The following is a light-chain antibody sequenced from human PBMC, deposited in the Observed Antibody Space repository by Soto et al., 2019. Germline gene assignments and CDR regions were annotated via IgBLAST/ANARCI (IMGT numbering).Light chain of an antibody. CDR3: QQDCSSPLT. V-gene: IGKV3-20*01. CDR2: GAS. CDR1: QSVSSSY. Sequence: EIVLTQSPGTLSLSPGERATLSCRASQSVSSSYLAWYQQKPGQAPRLLIYGASSRATGIPDRFSGSGSGTDFTLTISRLEPEDFAVYYCQQDCSSPLTFGGGTKVDI. J-gene: IGKJ4*01.